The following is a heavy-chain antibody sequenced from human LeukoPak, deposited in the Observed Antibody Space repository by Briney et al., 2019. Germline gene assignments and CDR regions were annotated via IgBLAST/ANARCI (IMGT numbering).Heavy chain of an antibody. D-gene: IGHD3-22*01. J-gene: IGHJ4*02. CDR3: AKDKDYYDSSGYYDY. CDR2: ISSSSSYI. V-gene: IGHV3-21*04. CDR1: GFTFSSYS. Sequence: GGSLRLSCAASGFTFSSYSMNWVRQAPGKGLEWVSSISSSSSYIYYADSVKGRFTISRDNAKNSLYLQMSSLRAEDTALYYCAKDKDYYDSSGYYDYWGQGTLVTVSS.